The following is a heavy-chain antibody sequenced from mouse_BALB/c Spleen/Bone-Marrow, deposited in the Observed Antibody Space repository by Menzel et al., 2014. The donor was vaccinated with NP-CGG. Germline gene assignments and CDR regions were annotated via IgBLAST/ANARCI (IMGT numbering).Heavy chain of an antibody. V-gene: IGHV1-54*01. CDR1: GYAFTNYL. J-gene: IGHJ2*01. Sequence: QVTLKECGAELVRPGTSVKVSCKASGYAFTNYLIEWVKQRPGQGLEWIGVINPGSGGTNYNEKFKGKATLTADKSSSTAYMQLSSLTSDDSAVYFCARSGGTGYWGQGTTLTVSS. CDR2: INPGSGGT. CDR3: ARSGGTGY. D-gene: IGHD4-1*01.